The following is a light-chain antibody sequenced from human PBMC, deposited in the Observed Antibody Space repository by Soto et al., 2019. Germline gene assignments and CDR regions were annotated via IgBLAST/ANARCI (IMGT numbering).Light chain of an antibody. V-gene: IGKV3-15*01. CDR2: GAS. Sequence: EIVMTQSPATLSVSPGESATLSCRASQSISSTLAWYQQKPGQAPRLLIYGASTRATGIPARFSGSGSGTDFTLTISSLEPEDFAVYYCQQRSNWPLTFGGGTKVDIK. CDR3: QQRSNWPLT. CDR1: QSISST. J-gene: IGKJ4*01.